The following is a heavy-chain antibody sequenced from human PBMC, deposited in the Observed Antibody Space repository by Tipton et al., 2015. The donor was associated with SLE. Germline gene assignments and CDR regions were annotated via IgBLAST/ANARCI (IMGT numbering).Heavy chain of an antibody. V-gene: IGHV4-59*01. Sequence: TLSLTCTVSGGSISNFYWSWIRQPPGKALEWIGYIYYSGRTNNNPSLQSRVTISVDTSKNQLSLKMRSVTAADTAVYYCARGRVPNTWGQGTLVTVST. J-gene: IGHJ5*02. CDR1: GGSISNFY. CDR2: IYYSGRT. CDR3: ARGRVPNT.